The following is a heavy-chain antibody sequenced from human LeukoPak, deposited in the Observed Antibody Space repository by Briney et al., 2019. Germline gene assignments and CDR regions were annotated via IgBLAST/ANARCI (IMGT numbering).Heavy chain of an antibody. CDR3: ASGGIRGTTSSFPFDY. CDR1: GYTFTNYA. J-gene: IGHJ4*02. V-gene: IGHV1-18*01. CDR2: ISVYNGNT. Sequence: ASVKVSCKASGYTFTNYANSWVRQAPGQGLEWMGWISVYNGNTNYAQKLQGGVTMTTDTSTSTAYMELRSLRSDDTAVDYCASGGIRGTTSSFPFDYGGWGTLVTVSA. D-gene: IGHD2-15*01.